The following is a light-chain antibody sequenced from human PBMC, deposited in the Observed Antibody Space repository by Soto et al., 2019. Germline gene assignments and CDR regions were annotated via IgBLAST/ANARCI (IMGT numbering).Light chain of an antibody. CDR2: EVS. V-gene: IGLV2-14*01. CDR1: SSDVGGYSY. CDR3: SSFSSITREV. Sequence: QSVLTQPASVSGSPGQSITISCTGTSSDVGGYSYVSWYQQHPGKTPKLMIYEVSNRPSGVSHHFSGSKSGNTASLTISGLQTEDEADYYCSSFSSITREVFGGGTKLTVL. J-gene: IGLJ2*01.